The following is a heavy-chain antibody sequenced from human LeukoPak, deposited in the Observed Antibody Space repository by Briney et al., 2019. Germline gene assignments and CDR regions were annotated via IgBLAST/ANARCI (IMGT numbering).Heavy chain of an antibody. V-gene: IGHV3-23*01. CDR2: ISGNGLGT. D-gene: IGHD3-22*01. Sequence: GGSLRLSCAASGFTFSRNAMTWVRQAPGKGLEWVASISGNGLGTFYADSVKGRFNISRDNSRNTLYLQMNSLKIEDTAFYYCAKDANYLRSSGYLIPIDFWGQGTLVAASS. CDR3: AKDANYLRSSGYLIPIDF. J-gene: IGHJ4*02. CDR1: GFTFSRNA.